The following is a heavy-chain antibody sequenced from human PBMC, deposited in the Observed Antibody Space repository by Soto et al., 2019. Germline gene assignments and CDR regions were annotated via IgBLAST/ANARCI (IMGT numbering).Heavy chain of an antibody. CDR1: GFTFSSYE. J-gene: IGHJ4*02. Sequence: PGGSLRLSCAASGFTFSSYEMNWVRQAPGKGLEWVSYISSSGSTIYYADSVKGRFTISRDNAKNSLYLQMNSLRAEDTAVYYCARKGTTLYYFDYWGQGTLVTVSS. V-gene: IGHV3-48*03. CDR2: ISSSGSTI. CDR3: ARKGTTLYYFDY. D-gene: IGHD1-7*01.